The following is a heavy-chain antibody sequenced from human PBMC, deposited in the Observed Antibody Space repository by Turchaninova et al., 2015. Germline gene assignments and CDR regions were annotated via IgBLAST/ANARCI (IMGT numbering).Heavy chain of an antibody. D-gene: IGHD6-19*01. CDR3: VKGYSSGWFSSYFDY. CDR2: ISFDGSNK. Sequence: VQLVESGXGXVXXXGSLXXSGSGSGFTFSSYDMHLVRQGPGKGLEWVAVISFDGSNKYYGDSVKGRFTISRDNSKNTLYLQMNSLRADDTAVYYCVKGYSSGWFSSYFDYWGQGTLVTVSS. CDR1: GFTFSSYD. V-gene: IGHV3-30*18. J-gene: IGHJ4*02.